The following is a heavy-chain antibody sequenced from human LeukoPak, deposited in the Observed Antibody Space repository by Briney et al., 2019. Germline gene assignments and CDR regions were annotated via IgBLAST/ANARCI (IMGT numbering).Heavy chain of an antibody. CDR2: IYHSGST. J-gene: IGHJ4*02. Sequence: SETLSLTCAVSGGSISSGGYSWSWIRQPPGKGLEWIGCIYHSGSTYYNPSLKSRVTISVDRSKNQFSLKLSSVTAADTAVYYCARVTGTTQGDYFDYWGQGTLVTVSS. CDR3: ARVTGTTQGDYFDY. D-gene: IGHD1-7*01. V-gene: IGHV4-30-2*01. CDR1: GGSISSGGYS.